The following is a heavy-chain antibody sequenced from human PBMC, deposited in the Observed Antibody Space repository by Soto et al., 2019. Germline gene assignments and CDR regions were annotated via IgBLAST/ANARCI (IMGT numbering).Heavy chain of an antibody. CDR3: ARQSRGDGYKRSL. V-gene: IGHV1-69*01. CDR2: IIPVFGTP. CDR1: GGTFSTYS. D-gene: IGHD5-18*01. Sequence: QVQLAQSGAEVKKPGSSVKVSCQASGGTFSTYSINWVRQAPGQGLEWMGGIIPVFGTPNYAQKFQGRLTITADESTRTGYMELTTLTSEDTAVYYCARQSRGDGYKRSLWGQGTLVTVSS. J-gene: IGHJ4*02.